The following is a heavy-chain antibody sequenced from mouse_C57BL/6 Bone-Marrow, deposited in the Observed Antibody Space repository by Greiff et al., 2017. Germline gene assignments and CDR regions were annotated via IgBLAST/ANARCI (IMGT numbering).Heavy chain of an antibody. CDR3: ARRTTVVATTMDY. D-gene: IGHD1-1*01. CDR2: IYPGSGST. CDR1: GYTFTSYW. J-gene: IGHJ4*01. V-gene: IGHV1-55*01. Sequence: QVQLQQPGAELVKPGASVKMSCKASGYTFTSYWITWVKQRPGQGLEWIGDIYPGSGSTNYNEKFKSKATLTVDTSSSTAYMKLSSLTSEDSAVYYCARRTTVVATTMDYWGQGTSVTVSS.